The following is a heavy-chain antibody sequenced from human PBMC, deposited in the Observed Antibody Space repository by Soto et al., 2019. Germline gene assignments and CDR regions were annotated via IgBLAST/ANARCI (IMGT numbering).Heavy chain of an antibody. J-gene: IGHJ4*02. V-gene: IGHV3-33*06. CDR3: VKYYYDSTGYYPPYFGY. D-gene: IGHD3-9*01. Sequence: GGSLRLSCAASGFTFSNYGMHWVRQSPGKGLEWVAVIWYDGIRRYYADSVKGRFTISRDNSKNTLSLQMYSLTAEDTAVYYCVKYYYDSTGYYPPYFGYWGQGALVTVSS. CDR1: GFTFSNYG. CDR2: IWYDGIRR.